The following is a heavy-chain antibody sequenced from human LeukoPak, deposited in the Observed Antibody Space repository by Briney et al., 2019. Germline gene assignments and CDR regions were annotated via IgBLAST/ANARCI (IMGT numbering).Heavy chain of an antibody. CDR1: GFTFSSYA. D-gene: IGHD2-2*01. CDR3: AKVETSGGANCYALDY. Sequence: GGSLRLSCAASGFTFSSYAMTWARQAPDKGLEWVSAISGSDGSTYYADSVKGRFTISRDDSQNTLYLQMNSLSAEDTAVYYCAKVETSGGANCYALDYWGQGTLVTVSS. CDR2: ISGSDGST. J-gene: IGHJ4*02. V-gene: IGHV3-23*01.